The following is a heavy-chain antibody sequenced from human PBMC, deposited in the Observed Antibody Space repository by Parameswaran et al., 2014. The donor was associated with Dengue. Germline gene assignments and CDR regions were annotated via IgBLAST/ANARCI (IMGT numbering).Heavy chain of an antibody. Sequence: VRQMPGKGLEWMGIVYPADSETKYSPSFQGQVTFSADRSISTAYLQWSSLQASDTAIYYCARHDDSTDYGALDVWGQGTMVTVSS. D-gene: IGHD3-22*01. CDR2: VYPADSET. CDR3: ARHDDSTDYGALDV. J-gene: IGHJ3*01. V-gene: IGHV5-51*01.